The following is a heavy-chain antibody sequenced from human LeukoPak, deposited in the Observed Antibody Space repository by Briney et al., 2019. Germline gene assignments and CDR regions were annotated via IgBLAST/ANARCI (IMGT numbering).Heavy chain of an antibody. CDR1: GYTFTSYG. CDR3: ARGKPARPRGWFDP. Sequence: ASVKVSCKASGYTFTSYGISWVRQAPGQGLEWMGWISAYNGNTNYAQKFQGRVTMTRDTSTSTVYMELSSLRSEDTAVYYCARGKPARPRGWFDPWGQGTLVTVSS. J-gene: IGHJ5*02. D-gene: IGHD1-14*01. V-gene: IGHV1-18*01. CDR2: ISAYNGNT.